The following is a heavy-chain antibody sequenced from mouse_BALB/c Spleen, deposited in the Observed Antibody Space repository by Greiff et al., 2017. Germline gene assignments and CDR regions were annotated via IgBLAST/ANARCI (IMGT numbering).Heavy chain of an antibody. V-gene: IGHV2-6-7*01. CDR1: GFSLTGYG. CDR2: IWGDGST. J-gene: IGHJ1*01. CDR3: ARDRGSSPWYFDV. Sequence: VKLMESGPGLVAPSQSLSITCTVSGFSLTGYGVNWVRQPPGKGLEWLGMIWGDGSTDYNSALKSRLSISKDNSKSQVFLKMNSLQTDDTAWYYCARDRGSSPWYFDVWGAGTTVTVSS. D-gene: IGHD1-1*01.